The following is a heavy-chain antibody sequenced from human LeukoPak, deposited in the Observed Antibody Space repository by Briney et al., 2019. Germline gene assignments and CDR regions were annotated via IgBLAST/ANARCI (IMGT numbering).Heavy chain of an antibody. V-gene: IGHV1-8*01. CDR3: ARDYSSGWYNWFDP. CDR1: GYIFTSYD. Sequence: ASVKVSCKASGYIFTSYDINWVRQATGQGLEWMGWMNPNSGNTGYAQKFKGRVTMTRNTSISTAYMELSSLRSEDTAVYYCARDYSSGWYNWFDPWGQGTLVTVSS. J-gene: IGHJ5*02. D-gene: IGHD6-19*01. CDR2: MNPNSGNT.